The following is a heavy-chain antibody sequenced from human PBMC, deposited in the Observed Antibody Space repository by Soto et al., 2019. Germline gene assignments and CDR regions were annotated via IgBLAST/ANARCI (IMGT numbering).Heavy chain of an antibody. D-gene: IGHD4-17*01. CDR3: ARDHGDYPDY. CDR1: GFTFSSYG. V-gene: IGHV3-33*01. Sequence: QVQLVDSGGGVVQPGRSLRLSCAAYGFTFSSYGMYWVRQAPGKGLEWVAVIWYDGSNKYYADSVKGRFTISRDNSKNTLYLQMNSLRAEDTAVYYCARDHGDYPDYWGQGTLVTVSS. J-gene: IGHJ4*02. CDR2: IWYDGSNK.